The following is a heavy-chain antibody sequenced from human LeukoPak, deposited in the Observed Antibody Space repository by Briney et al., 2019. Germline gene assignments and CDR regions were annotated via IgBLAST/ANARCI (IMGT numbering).Heavy chain of an antibody. V-gene: IGHV3-23*01. D-gene: IGHD6-19*01. CDR2: ISGSGGST. CDR3: AKEMAGRGTFDY. CDR1: GFTFSSNA. Sequence: GGSLRLSCAASGFTFSSNAMNWVRQAPGKGLEWVSAISGSGGSTYYADSVKGRFTISRDNSRDTLYLQMNSLRAEDTAVYYCAKEMAGRGTFDYWGQGTLVTVSS. J-gene: IGHJ4*02.